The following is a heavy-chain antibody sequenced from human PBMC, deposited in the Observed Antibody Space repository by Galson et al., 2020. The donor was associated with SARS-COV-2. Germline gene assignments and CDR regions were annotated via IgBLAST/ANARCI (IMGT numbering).Heavy chain of an antibody. CDR2: IDWDGDK. CDR1: GFSLTTSGMC. V-gene: IGHV2-70*11. Sequence: ESGPTLVKPTQTLTLTCTFSGFSLTTSGMCVNWIRQPPGKALEWLARIDWDGDKYYTTSLKTRLTISKDTSKNQVVLTMTDMDPVDSSTYYCARIDSSGCRGNYWGHGTPVTVSS. CDR3: ARIDSSGCRGNY. J-gene: IGHJ4*01. D-gene: IGHD6-19*01.